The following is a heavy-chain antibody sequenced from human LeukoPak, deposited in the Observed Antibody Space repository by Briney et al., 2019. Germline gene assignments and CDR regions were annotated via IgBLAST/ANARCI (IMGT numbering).Heavy chain of an antibody. CDR1: GGSFSGYY. J-gene: IGHJ3*02. Sequence: SETLSLTCAVYGGSFSGYYWSWIRQPPGKGLEWIGEINHSGSTNYNPSLKSRVTISVDTSKNQFSLKLSSVTAADTAVYYCARFSGSWYSDAFDIWGQGTMVTVSS. CDR2: INHSGST. V-gene: IGHV4-34*01. D-gene: IGHD6-13*01. CDR3: ARFSGSWYSDAFDI.